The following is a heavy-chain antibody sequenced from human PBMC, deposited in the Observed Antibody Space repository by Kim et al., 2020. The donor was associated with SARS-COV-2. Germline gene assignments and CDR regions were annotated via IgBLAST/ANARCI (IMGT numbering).Heavy chain of an antibody. CDR2: IYYSGIT. CDR3: ARVMGYSGYGFDY. V-gene: IGHV4-59*01. J-gene: IGHJ4*02. CDR1: GGSISSYY. Sequence: SETLSLTCTVSGGSISSYYWSWIRQPPGKGLDWIWYIYYSGITNYNPSLKSRVTISLDTSNNQCTLMLSSVTDADTAGYYCARVMGYSGYGFDYWGQGTPVTVSS. D-gene: IGHD5-12*01.